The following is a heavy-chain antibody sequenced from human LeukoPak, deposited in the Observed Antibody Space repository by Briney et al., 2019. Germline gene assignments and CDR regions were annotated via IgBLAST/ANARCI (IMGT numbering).Heavy chain of an antibody. D-gene: IGHD5-24*01. CDR3: ARSYGYNLRYNWFDP. J-gene: IGHJ5*02. CDR1: GGSFSGYY. V-gene: IGHV4-34*01. Sequence: KPSETLSLTCAVYGGSFSGYYWSWIRQPPGKGLEWIGEINHSGSTNYNLSLKSRVTISVDTSKNQFSLKLSSVTAADTAVYYCARSYGYNLRYNWFDPWGQGTLVTVSS. CDR2: INHSGST.